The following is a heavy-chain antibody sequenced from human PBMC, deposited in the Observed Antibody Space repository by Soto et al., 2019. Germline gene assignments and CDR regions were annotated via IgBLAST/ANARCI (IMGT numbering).Heavy chain of an antibody. CDR2: ISGSGGST. CDR1: GFTFSSYA. D-gene: IGHD1-26*01. CDR3: ANLFSGEHVDY. V-gene: IGHV3-23*01. J-gene: IGHJ4*02. Sequence: GGSLRLTCAASGFTFSSYAMSWVRQAPGKGLEWVSAISGSGGSTYYADSVKGRFTISRDNSKNTLYLQMNSLRAEDTAVYYCANLFSGEHVDYWGQGTLVTVSS.